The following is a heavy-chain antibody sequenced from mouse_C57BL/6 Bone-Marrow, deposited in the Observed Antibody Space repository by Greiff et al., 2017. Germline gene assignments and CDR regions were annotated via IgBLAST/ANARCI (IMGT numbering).Heavy chain of an antibody. V-gene: IGHV1-63*01. D-gene: IGHD3-1*01. J-gene: IGHJ4*01. CDR3: ARARWDAMDD. CDR1: GYTFTNYW. CDR2: IYPGGGYT. Sequence: QVQLQQSGAELVRPGTSVKMSCKASGYTFTNYWIGWAKRRPGHGLEWIGDIYPGGGYTNYNETFKGKATLTADKSSSTAYMQFSSLTSEDSAIYYCARARWDAMDDWGQGTSVTVSS.